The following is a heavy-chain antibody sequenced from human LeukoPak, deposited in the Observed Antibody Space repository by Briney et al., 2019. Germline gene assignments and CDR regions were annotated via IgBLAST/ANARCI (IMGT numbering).Heavy chain of an antibody. Sequence: SETLSLTCTVSGDSISSGDYYWSWIRQPPGKGLEWIGEINHSGSTNYNPSLKSRVTISVDTSKNQFSLKLSSVTAADTAVYYCARGKVVAATLGWFDPWGQGTLVTVSS. J-gene: IGHJ5*02. V-gene: IGHV4-39*07. D-gene: IGHD2-15*01. CDR2: INHSGST. CDR1: GDSISSGDYY. CDR3: ARGKVVAATLGWFDP.